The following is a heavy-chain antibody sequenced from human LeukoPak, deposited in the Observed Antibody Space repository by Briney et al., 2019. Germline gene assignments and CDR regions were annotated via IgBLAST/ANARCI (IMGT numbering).Heavy chain of an antibody. CDR3: ARGVDYDFWSGYRRYYYGMGV. Sequence: SETLALTCAVYGGSFSGYYWSWIRQPPGKGLEWIGEINHSGSTNYNPSLKSRVTISVDTSKNQFSLKLSSVTAADTAVYYCARGVDYDFWSGYRRYYYGMGVWGQGTTVTVSS. J-gene: IGHJ6*02. D-gene: IGHD3-3*01. CDR1: GGSFSGYY. V-gene: IGHV4-34*01. CDR2: INHSGST.